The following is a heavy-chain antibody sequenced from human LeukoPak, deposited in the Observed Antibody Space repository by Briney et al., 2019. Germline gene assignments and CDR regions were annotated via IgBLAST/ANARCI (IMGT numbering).Heavy chain of an antibody. D-gene: IGHD6-19*01. CDR3: AKGWRIAVDWVDY. J-gene: IGHJ4*02. CDR2: IYYSGST. V-gene: IGHV4-59*01. Sequence: SETLSLTCTVSGGSISSYYWSWIRQPPGKGLEWIGYIYYSGSTNYNPSLKSRVTISVDTSKNQFSLKLSSVTAADTAVYYCAKGWRIAVDWVDYWGQGTLVTVSS. CDR1: GGSISSYY.